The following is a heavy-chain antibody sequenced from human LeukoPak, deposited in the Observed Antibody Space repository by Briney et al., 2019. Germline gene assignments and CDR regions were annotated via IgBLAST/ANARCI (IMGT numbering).Heavy chain of an antibody. J-gene: IGHJ4*02. CDR1: GGSISSGGYY. Sequence: PSQTLSLTCTVSGGSISSGGYYWSWIRQHPGKGLEWIGCIYYSGTTYYHPSLTSRVAISVDTSKNQFSLKLSSVTAADTAVYYCARSGTVTTWNYWGQGTLVTVSS. CDR2: IYYSGTT. V-gene: IGHV4-31*03. CDR3: ARSGTVTTWNY. D-gene: IGHD4-17*01.